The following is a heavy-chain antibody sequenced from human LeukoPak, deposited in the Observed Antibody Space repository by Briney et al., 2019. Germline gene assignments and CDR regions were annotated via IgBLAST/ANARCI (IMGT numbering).Heavy chain of an antibody. V-gene: IGHV3-64*01. J-gene: IGHJ4*02. Sequence: GGSLRLSCAASGFTFSIYAMHWVRQAPGKGLGYVSAISGNGDTTYYVNSVKGRFTISRDNSKNTLYLQMGSLRAEDMAVYYCARDPSMSDYWGQGTLVTVSS. CDR1: GFTFSIYA. CDR3: ARDPSMSDY. CDR2: ISGNGDTT.